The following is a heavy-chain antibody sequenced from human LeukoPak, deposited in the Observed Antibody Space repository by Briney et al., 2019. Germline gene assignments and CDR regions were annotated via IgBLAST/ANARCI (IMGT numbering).Heavy chain of an antibody. J-gene: IGHJ4*02. CDR2: ISPSGTST. V-gene: IGHV1-46*01. Sequence: ASVKVSCKAPGYTFTSYYMHWVRQAPGQGLEWMGIISPSGTSTTYAQKFQGRVTMTRDMSTSTVYMELSSLRSEDTAVYYCAREMGATDYWGQGTLVTVSS. CDR3: AREMGATDY. CDR1: GYTFTSYY. D-gene: IGHD1-26*01.